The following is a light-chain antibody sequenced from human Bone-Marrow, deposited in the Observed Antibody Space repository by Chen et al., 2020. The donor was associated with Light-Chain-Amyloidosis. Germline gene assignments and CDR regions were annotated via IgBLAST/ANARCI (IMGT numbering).Light chain of an antibody. Sequence: SYELTQPPSVSVSPGQTARLTCSGDDLPTKYAYWYQQKPGQAPVLVIHRDTERPSGISERFSGSSSGTTATLTISGFQAEDEADYHCQSADSSGTYEVIFGGGTKLTVL. CDR1: DLPTKY. V-gene: IGLV3-25*03. CDR3: QSADSSGTYEVI. CDR2: RDT. J-gene: IGLJ2*01.